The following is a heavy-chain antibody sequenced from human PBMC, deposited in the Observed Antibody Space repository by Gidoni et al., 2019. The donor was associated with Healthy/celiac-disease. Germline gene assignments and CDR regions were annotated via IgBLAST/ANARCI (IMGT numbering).Heavy chain of an antibody. CDR3: ARGGSLVTAVNWFDP. CDR2: IIPIFGTA. CDR1: GGTFSSYA. J-gene: IGHJ5*02. Sequence: QVQLVQSGAEVKQPGSTVKVSCKASGGTFSSYAISWVRQAPGQGLEWMGGIIPIFGTANYAQKFQGRVTITADESTRTAYMELSSMRSEDAAVYYCARGGSLVTAVNWFDPWGQGTLVTVSS. D-gene: IGHD2-21*02. V-gene: IGHV1-69*01.